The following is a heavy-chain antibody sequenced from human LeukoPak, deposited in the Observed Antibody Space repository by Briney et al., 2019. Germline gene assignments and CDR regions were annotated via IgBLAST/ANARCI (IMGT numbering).Heavy chain of an antibody. CDR2: NYHSGST. CDR3: ARVAYDKSYYYYYYMDV. D-gene: IGHD3-22*01. CDR1: GYSISSGYY. J-gene: IGHJ6*03. Sequence: PSETLSLTCTVSGYSISSGYYWGWLRQPPGKGLEWIGSNYHSGSTYYNPSLKSRVTISVDTSKNQYSLKLSSVTAADTAVYYCARVAYDKSYYYYYYMDVWGKGTTVTVSS. V-gene: IGHV4-38-2*02.